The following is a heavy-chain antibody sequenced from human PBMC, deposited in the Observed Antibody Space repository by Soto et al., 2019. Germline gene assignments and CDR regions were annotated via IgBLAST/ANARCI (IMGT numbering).Heavy chain of an antibody. CDR2: IWADGTTK. CDR1: GFDFSKFG. J-gene: IGHJ4*02. CDR3: ARERVYDDNYDSFDY. V-gene: IGHV3-33*01. Sequence: QVQLVQSGGGVVQPGRSLRLPCAASGFDFSKFGFQWVRQAPGKGLEWVAVIWADGTTKYYAESVKGRFTISRDNSRNTLYLQMSCLRAEDTAVYFCARERVYDDNYDSFDYWGQGALVTVSS. D-gene: IGHD3-22*01.